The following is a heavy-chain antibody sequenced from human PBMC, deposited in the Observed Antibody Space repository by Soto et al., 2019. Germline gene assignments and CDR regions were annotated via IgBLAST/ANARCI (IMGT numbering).Heavy chain of an antibody. D-gene: IGHD3-22*01. CDR2: IYYSGST. Sequence: SETLSLTCTVSGGSISSYYWSWIRQPPGKGLEWIGYIYYSGSTNYNPSLKSRVTISVDTSKNQFSLKLSSVTAADTAVYYWARAREDYYYDSSGYYNDYWGQGTLVTVSS. J-gene: IGHJ4*02. V-gene: IGHV4-59*01. CDR3: ARAREDYYYDSSGYYNDY. CDR1: GGSISSYY.